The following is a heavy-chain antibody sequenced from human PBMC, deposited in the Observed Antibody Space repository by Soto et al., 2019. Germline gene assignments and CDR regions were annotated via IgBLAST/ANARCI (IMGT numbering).Heavy chain of an antibody. D-gene: IGHD6-6*01. CDR2: ISYDGSNN. J-gene: IGHJ5*02. Sequence: GGSLRLSCAASGFIFSNYAMNWVRQAPGKGLEWVALISYDGSNNYYTDSVKGRFTISRDNSKSALYLQMNSLRAEDTAVYYCAKGIPSSSSNSWGQGTLVTVSS. V-gene: IGHV3-30*04. CDR1: GFIFSNYA. CDR3: AKGIPSSSSNS.